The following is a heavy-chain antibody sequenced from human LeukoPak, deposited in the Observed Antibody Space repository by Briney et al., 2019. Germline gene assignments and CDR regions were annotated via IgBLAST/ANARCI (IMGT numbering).Heavy chain of an antibody. Sequence: SETLSLTCAVYGGSFSGYYWSWIRQPPGKGLEWIGEINHSGSTNYNPSLKSRVTISVDTSKNQFSLKLSSVTAADTAVYYCVREIIKGSGWYYFEYWGQGTLVTVSS. CDR1: GGSFSGYY. D-gene: IGHD6-19*01. V-gene: IGHV4-34*01. J-gene: IGHJ4*02. CDR2: INHSGST. CDR3: VREIIKGSGWYYFEY.